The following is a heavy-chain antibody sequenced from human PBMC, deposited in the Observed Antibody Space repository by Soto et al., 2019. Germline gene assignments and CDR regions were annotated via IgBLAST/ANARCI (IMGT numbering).Heavy chain of an antibody. CDR3: ARDLGQQLDY. CDR2: ISSTISTI. V-gene: IGHV3-48*02. CDR1: GFTFSSYS. D-gene: IGHD6-13*01. J-gene: IGHJ4*02. Sequence: EVQLVESGGGLVQPGGSLRLSCAASGFTFSSYSMNWVRQAPGKGLEWVSYISSTISTIYYADSVKGRFTISRDNAKNSLXXXXXXXRDEDTAVYYCARDLGQQLDYWGQGTLVTVSS.